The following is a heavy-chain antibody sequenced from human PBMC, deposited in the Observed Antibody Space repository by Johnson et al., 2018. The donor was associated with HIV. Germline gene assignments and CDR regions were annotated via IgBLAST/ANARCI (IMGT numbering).Heavy chain of an antibody. CDR3: AKVDVTRAPRGTDAFDI. CDR1: GFTFSSYW. D-gene: IGHD3-10*01. J-gene: IGHJ3*02. Sequence: VQLVESGGGLVQPGGSLRLSCAASGFTFSSYWMHWVRQAPGKGLVWVSRINSDGSSTSYADSVKGRFTISRDNAKNTLYLQMNSLRAEDTAVYYCAKVDVTRAPRGTDAFDIWGQGTMVTVSS. V-gene: IGHV3-74*01. CDR2: INSDGSST.